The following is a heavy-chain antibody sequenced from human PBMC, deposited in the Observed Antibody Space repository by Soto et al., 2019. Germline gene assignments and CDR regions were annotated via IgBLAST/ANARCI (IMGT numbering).Heavy chain of an antibody. D-gene: IGHD3-10*01. V-gene: IGHV1-69*13. CDR2: IIPIFGTA. CDR3: ASTGLTRITMVRGLSIYGMDV. J-gene: IGHJ6*02. CDR1: GGTFSSYA. Sequence: ASVKVSCKASGGTFSSYAISWVRQAPGQGLEWMGGIIPIFGTANYAQKFQGRVTITADESTSTAYMELSSLRSEDTAVYYCASTGLTRITMVRGLSIYGMDVWGQGTTVTVSS.